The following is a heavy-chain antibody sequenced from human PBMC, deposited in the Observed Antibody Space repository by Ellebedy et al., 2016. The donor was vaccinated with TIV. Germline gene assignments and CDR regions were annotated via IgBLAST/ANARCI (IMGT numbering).Heavy chain of an antibody. CDR2: IYYSGST. Sequence: SETLSLXXTVSGGSVSSGSYYWSWIRQPPGKGLEWIGYIYYSGSTNYNPSLKSRVTISVDTSKNQFSLKLSSVTAADTAVYYCARYNGDYAYYYYGMDVWGQGTTVTVSS. CDR3: ARYNGDYAYYYYGMDV. CDR1: GGSVSSGSYY. J-gene: IGHJ6*02. D-gene: IGHD4-17*01. V-gene: IGHV4-61*01.